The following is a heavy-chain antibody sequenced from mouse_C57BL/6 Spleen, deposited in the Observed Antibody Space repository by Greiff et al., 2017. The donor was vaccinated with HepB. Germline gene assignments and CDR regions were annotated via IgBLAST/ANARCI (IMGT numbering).Heavy chain of an antibody. CDR3: ARSLAYYSNYVYAMDY. D-gene: IGHD2-5*01. V-gene: IGHV5-4*03. CDR2: ISDGGSYT. CDR1: GFTFSSYA. J-gene: IGHJ4*01. Sequence: DVKLVESGGGLVKPGGSLKLSCAASGFTFSSYAMSWVRQTPEKRLEWVATISDGGSYTYYPDNVKGRFTISRDNAKNNLYLQMSHLKSEDTAMYYCARSLAYYSNYVYAMDYWGQGTSVTVSS.